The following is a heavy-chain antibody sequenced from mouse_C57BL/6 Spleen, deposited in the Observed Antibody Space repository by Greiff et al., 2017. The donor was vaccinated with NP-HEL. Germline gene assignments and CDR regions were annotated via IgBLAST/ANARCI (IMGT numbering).Heavy chain of an antibody. D-gene: IGHD4-1*01. J-gene: IGHJ1*03. Sequence: EVTLVESGGGLVQPGGSLSLSCSASGLTFTEYYMSWVRQPPGKSLEWVGFIRNKANGYTTEYIASVMCRFTISRDNSQSSLYRLMDALGAEDSATYYFASSGTRGWYFDVWGTGTTVTVSS. CDR2: IRNKANGYTT. CDR3: ASSGTRGWYFDV. V-gene: IGHV7-3*01. CDR1: GLTFTEYY.